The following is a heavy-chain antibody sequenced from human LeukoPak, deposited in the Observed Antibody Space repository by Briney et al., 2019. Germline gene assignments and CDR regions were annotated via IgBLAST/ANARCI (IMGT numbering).Heavy chain of an antibody. CDR1: GVSVSGYY. J-gene: IGHJ5*02. Sequence: PSETLSLTCAVYGVSVSGYYWSWLRQPPGKGLEWIGEINHSGSTNYNPSLKSRVTISVDTSKNQFSLRLSSVTAADTAVYYCARTYYYGSGSSRRGWFDPWGQGTVVTVSS. CDR2: INHSGST. CDR3: ARTYYYGSGSSRRGWFDP. V-gene: IGHV4-34*01. D-gene: IGHD3-10*01.